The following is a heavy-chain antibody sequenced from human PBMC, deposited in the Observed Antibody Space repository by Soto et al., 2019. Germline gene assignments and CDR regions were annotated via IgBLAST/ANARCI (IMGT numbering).Heavy chain of an antibody. Sequence: ASVKVSCKASGDIFTSHYMHWLRQAPGQGLEWMGYIAPSVGSTAYAQEFQGRVTMTRDMSSSSVYMELSSLRSDDTAMYYCASEKGGFDIWGHGTVVTVSS. D-gene: IGHD2-15*01. CDR2: IAPSVGST. V-gene: IGHV1-46*01. J-gene: IGHJ3*02. CDR1: GDIFTSHY. CDR3: ASEKGGFDI.